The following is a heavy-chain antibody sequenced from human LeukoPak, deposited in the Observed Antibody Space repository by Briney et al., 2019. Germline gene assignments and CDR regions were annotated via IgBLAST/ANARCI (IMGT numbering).Heavy chain of an antibody. CDR1: GFTFSSYW. D-gene: IGHD3-22*01. V-gene: IGHV3-7*01. Sequence: GGSLRLSCAASGFTFSSYWMTWVRQAPGKGLEWVANIKKDGSEKYYVDSVRGRFTISRDNAKNSLYLQMNSLRAEDTAVYYCAGDRYYYESSGEFQHWGQSTLVTVSS. J-gene: IGHJ1*01. CDR2: IKKDGSEK. CDR3: AGDRYYYESSGEFQH.